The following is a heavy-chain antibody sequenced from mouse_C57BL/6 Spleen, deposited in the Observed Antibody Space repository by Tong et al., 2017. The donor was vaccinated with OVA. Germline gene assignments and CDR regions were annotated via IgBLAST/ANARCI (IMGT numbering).Heavy chain of an antibody. CDR2: INSNGGST. Sequence: EVQLQESGGGLVQPGGSLKLSCAASGFTFSSYGMSWVRQTPDKRLELVATINSNGGSTYYPDSVKGRFTISRDNAKNTLYLQMSSRKSEDTARYYCASHRYEAWFAYWGQGTLVTVSA. V-gene: IGHV5-6-3*01. J-gene: IGHJ3*01. CDR3: ASHRYEAWFAY. D-gene: IGHD2-14*01. CDR1: GFTFSSYG.